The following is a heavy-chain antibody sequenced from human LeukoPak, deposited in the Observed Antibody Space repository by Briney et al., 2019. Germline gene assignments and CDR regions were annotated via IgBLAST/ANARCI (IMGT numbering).Heavy chain of an antibody. D-gene: IGHD2-2*01. J-gene: IGHJ4*02. Sequence: QAGRSLRLSCAASGFTFSNYPIHWVRQAPGKGLEWVAVISFDGSNKYYVDSVKGRFTISRDNSKNTLYLQMNSLRAEDTAVYYCARGGLGYCSSTSCDPHDYWGQGTLVTVSS. V-gene: IGHV3-30-3*01. CDR3: ARGGLGYCSSTSCDPHDY. CDR2: ISFDGSNK. CDR1: GFTFSNYP.